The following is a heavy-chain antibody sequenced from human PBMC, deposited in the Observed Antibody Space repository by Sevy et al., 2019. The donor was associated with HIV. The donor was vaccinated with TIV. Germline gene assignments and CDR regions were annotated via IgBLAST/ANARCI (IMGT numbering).Heavy chain of an antibody. CDR2: ISHDGINE. J-gene: IGHJ6*02. D-gene: IGHD1-26*01. CDR3: ANAYSGSYSHSYLYALDV. V-gene: IGHV3-30*18. Sequence: GGSLRLSCTGSGFSFSYYGIHWVRQAPGKGLDWIALISHDGINEYYADSVKGRFTMSRDNSKNTVYLEMNRLGNEDTAIYFCANAYSGSYSHSYLYALDVWGQGTTVTVSS. CDR1: GFSFSYYG.